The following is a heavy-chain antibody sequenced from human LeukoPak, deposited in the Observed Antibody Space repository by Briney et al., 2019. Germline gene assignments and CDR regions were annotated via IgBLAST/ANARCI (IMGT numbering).Heavy chain of an antibody. CDR2: IHTDGTT. Sequence: SETLSLTCTVSGVSIRRYFWSWIRQPAEKGPERTGRIHTDGTTTYSPSLNWRVTMSVDTSKNQTSLRLSSVTAADSALYYCVSTVGYGGFETCGQGALCTVSS. J-gene: IGHJ5*02. CDR1: GVSIRRYF. D-gene: IGHD3-10*01. CDR3: VSTVGYGGFET. V-gene: IGHV4-4*07.